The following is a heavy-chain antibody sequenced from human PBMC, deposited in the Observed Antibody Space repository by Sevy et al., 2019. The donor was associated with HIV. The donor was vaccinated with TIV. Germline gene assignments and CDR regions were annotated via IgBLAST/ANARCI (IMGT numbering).Heavy chain of an antibody. CDR1: GFTFSKYW. CDR2: INGDGNSP. CDR3: AREVVDFWCGPVDYYYGMDV. Sequence: GGSLRLSCEVSGFTFSKYWMHWVRQAPGKGLVWVSRINGDGNSPIYADSVQGRFTISRDNAKNTLFLQMNSLRAEDKGIYYCAREVVDFWCGPVDYYYGMDVWGQGTTVTVSS. V-gene: IGHV3-74*01. J-gene: IGHJ6*02. D-gene: IGHD3-3*01.